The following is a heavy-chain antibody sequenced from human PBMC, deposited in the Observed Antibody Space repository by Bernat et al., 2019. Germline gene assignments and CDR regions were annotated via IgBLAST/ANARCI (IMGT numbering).Heavy chain of an antibody. J-gene: IGHJ6*03. CDR2: ISSSSSYT. V-gene: IGHV3-11*06. Sequence: QVQLVESGGGLVKPGGSLRLSCAASGFTFSDYYMSWIRQAPGKGLEWVAYISSSSSYTNYADSVKGRFTISRDNAQNSLYLQMNSLRAEDTAVYYCARDMSDIVDYYYYYYMDVWGKGTPVTVSS. D-gene: IGHD5-12*01. CDR3: ARDMSDIVDYYYYYYMDV. CDR1: GFTFSDYY.